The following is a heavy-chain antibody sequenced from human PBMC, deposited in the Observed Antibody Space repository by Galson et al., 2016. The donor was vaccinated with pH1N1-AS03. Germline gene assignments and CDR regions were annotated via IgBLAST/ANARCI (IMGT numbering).Heavy chain of an antibody. J-gene: IGHJ5*02. CDR1: GGSITINY. Sequence: ETLSLTCTVSGGSITINYWIWIRQPPGKGLEWIGYISYSGFTNYNPSLKRRVTISVDTSKNQFSLKLSSVTAADTAVYYCARSPGYQLLPPFDPWGQGTLVTVSS. D-gene: IGHD2-2*01. CDR2: ISYSGFT. V-gene: IGHV4-59*01. CDR3: ARSPGYQLLPPFDP.